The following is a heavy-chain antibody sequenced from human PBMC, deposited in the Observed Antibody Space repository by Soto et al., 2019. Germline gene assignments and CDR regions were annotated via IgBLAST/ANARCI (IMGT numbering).Heavy chain of an antibody. J-gene: IGHJ4*02. D-gene: IGHD2-2*01. Sequence: QLQLQQWGAGLLKPSETLSLTCAVYGGSFSGYYWSWIRQPPGKGLEWIGEINHSGSTNYNPSLKSRVTISVDTSKNQFSRKLSSVTAADTAVYYCASGRSRYYFDYWGQGTLVTVSS. CDR2: INHSGST. CDR1: GGSFSGYY. V-gene: IGHV4-34*01. CDR3: ASGRSRYYFDY.